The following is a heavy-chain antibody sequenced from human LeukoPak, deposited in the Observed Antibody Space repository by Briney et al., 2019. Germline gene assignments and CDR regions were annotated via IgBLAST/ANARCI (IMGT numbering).Heavy chain of an antibody. D-gene: IGHD6-13*01. CDR1: GFTFSSYS. CDR3: ARGIAAAASDAFDI. CDR2: ISSSSSYI. V-gene: IGHV3-21*01. J-gene: IGHJ3*02. Sequence: PGGSLRLSCAASGFTFSSYSMNWVRQAPGKGLEWVSSISSSSSYIYYADSVKGRFTISRDNAKNSLYLQMNSLRAEDTAVYYCARGIAAAASDAFDIWGQGTMVTVSS.